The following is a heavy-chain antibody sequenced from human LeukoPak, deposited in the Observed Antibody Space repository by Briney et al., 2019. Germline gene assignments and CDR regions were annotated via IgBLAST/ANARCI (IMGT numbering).Heavy chain of an antibody. D-gene: IGHD6-13*01. J-gene: IGHJ4*02. CDR3: ARVPRSSNIAAAGNYFDY. CDR1: GGSISSSSYY. Sequence: SETLSLTCTVSGGSISSSSYYWGWIRQPPGKGLERIGSIYYSGSTYYNPSLKSRVTISVDTSRNQFSLKLSSVTAADTAVYYCARVPRSSNIAAAGNYFDYWGQGTLVTVSS. CDR2: IYYSGST. V-gene: IGHV4-39*07.